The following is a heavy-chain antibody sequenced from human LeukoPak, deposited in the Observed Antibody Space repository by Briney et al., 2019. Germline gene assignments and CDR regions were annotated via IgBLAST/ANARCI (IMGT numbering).Heavy chain of an antibody. CDR2: IDGDGSGT. D-gene: IGHD6-6*01. CDR3: ARAAYSSSPDY. Sequence: GGSLRLSCAAYGFTFSDYWMLWVRQAPGKGLVWVSRIDGDGSGTTYADSVKGRFTISRDNAKNTLYLQMSSLRGEDTAVYYCARAAYSSSPDYWGQGPLVTVSA. J-gene: IGHJ4*02. V-gene: IGHV3-74*01. CDR1: GFTFSDYW.